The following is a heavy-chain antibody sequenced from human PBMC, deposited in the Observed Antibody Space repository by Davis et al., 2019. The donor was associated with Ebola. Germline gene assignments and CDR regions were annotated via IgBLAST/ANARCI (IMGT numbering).Heavy chain of an antibody. CDR1: GYSISSGYY. J-gene: IGHJ4*02. CDR2: IYHSGST. D-gene: IGHD3-3*01. CDR3: ASYDRLPFDY. Sequence: SETLSLTCAVSGYSISSGYYWGWIRQPPGKGLEWIGSIYHSGSTYYSPSLKSRVTISVDTSKNQFSLKLNSVTAADTAVYYCASYDRLPFDYWGQGTLVTVSS. V-gene: IGHV4-38-2*01.